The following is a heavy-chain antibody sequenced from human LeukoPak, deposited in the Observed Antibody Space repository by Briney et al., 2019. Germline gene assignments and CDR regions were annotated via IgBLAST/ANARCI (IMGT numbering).Heavy chain of an antibody. J-gene: IGHJ4*01. CDR2: IYYSGST. D-gene: IGHD3-3*01. Sequence: SETLSLTCTVSGGSISSSSYYWGWIRQPPGKGLEWIGSIYYSGSTYYNPSLKSRVTISVDTSKNQFSLKLSSVTAADTAVYYCVVRFLGWLSIDYWGQEPWSPSPQ. CDR3: VVRFLGWLSIDY. V-gene: IGHV4-39*01. CDR1: GGSISSSSYY.